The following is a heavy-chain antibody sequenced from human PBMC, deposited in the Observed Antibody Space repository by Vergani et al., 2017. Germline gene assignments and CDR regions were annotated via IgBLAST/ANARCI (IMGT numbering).Heavy chain of an antibody. CDR2: ISSDGGST. V-gene: IGHV3-23*01. CDR1: GFTFSTYA. D-gene: IGHD3-22*01. J-gene: IGHJ4*02. Sequence: EVQLLESGGGLVQPGGSLRLSCAASGFTFSTYAMTWVRQAPGKGLEWVSTISSDGGSTYYADSVKGRFTISRDNSKNTLSLQMNSMTAEDAAIYYCAGPQGTRAYYYGGFDYWGQRILVTVSA. CDR3: AGPQGTRAYYYGGFDY.